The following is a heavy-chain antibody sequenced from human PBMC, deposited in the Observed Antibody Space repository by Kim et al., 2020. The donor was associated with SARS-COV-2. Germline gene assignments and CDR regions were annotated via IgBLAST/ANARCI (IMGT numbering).Heavy chain of an antibody. CDR3: ARDGSSSESYYYYYYMDV. V-gene: IGHV1-18*01. CDR2: ISAYNGNT. D-gene: IGHD6-6*01. Sequence: ASVKVSCKASGYTFTSYGISWVRQAPGQGLEWMGWISAYNGNTNYAQKLQGRVTMTTDTSTSTAYMELRSLRSDDTAVYYCARDGSSSESYYYYYYMDVWGKGTTVTVSS. J-gene: IGHJ6*03. CDR1: GYTFTSYG.